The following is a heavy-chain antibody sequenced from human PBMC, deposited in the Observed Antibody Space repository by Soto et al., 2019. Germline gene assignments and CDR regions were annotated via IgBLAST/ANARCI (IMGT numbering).Heavy chain of an antibody. Sequence: QVQLQQWGAGLLKPSETLSLTCAVYGGSFSGYYWSWIRQPPGKGLEWIGEINHSGSTNYNPSLKSRVTISVDTSKNQFSLKLSSVTAADTAVYYCARGPPVTIVVVPAARGSPNFDYWGQGTLVTVSS. J-gene: IGHJ4*02. CDR3: ARGPPVTIVVVPAARGSPNFDY. CDR2: INHSGST. CDR1: GGSFSGYY. V-gene: IGHV4-34*01. D-gene: IGHD2-2*01.